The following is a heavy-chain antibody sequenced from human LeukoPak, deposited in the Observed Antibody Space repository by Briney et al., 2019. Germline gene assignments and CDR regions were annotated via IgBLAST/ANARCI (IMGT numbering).Heavy chain of an antibody. J-gene: IGHJ4*02. CDR2: TIPIFGTA. Sequence: SVKVSCKASGGTFSSYAISWVRQAPGQGLEWMGGTIPIFGTANYAQKFQGRVTITADKSTGTAYMELSSLRSEDTAVYYCARERFGELTHTPVFDYWGQGTLVTVSS. D-gene: IGHD3-10*01. CDR3: ARERFGELTHTPVFDY. CDR1: GGTFSSYA. V-gene: IGHV1-69*06.